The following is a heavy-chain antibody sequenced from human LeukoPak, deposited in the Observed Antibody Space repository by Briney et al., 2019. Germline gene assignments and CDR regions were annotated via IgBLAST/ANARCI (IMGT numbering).Heavy chain of an antibody. Sequence: SGTLSLTCAVSGDSISSSNWWSWVRQPPGKGLEWIGEIYHSGSTNYNPSLKSRVTISVDKSKNQFSLKLSSVTAADTAVYYCARGSGIAVAGTNFDYWGQGTLVTVSS. V-gene: IGHV4-4*02. D-gene: IGHD6-19*01. J-gene: IGHJ4*02. CDR3: ARGSGIAVAGTNFDY. CDR2: IYHSGST. CDR1: GDSISSSNW.